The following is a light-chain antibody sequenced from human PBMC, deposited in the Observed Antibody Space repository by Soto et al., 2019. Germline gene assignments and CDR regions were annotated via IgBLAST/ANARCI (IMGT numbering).Light chain of an antibody. Sequence: QSALTQPASVSGSPGQSITISCTGTSSDVGGYNYVSWFQQHPGKAPKLMIYEVNNRPSGVPDRFSGSKSGNTASLTIYGLQAEDEADYYCCSYAGGYTHVFGTGTKVTVL. V-gene: IGLV2-14*01. J-gene: IGLJ1*01. CDR1: SSDVGGYNY. CDR3: CSYAGGYTHV. CDR2: EVN.